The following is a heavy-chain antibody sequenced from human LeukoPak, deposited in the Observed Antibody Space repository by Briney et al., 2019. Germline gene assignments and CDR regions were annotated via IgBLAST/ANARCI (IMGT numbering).Heavy chain of an antibody. CDR1: GYTFNRYG. Sequence: ASVKVSCKAPGYTFNRYGISWVRQAPGQGLEWMGWISAYNGNTNYAQKLQGRVTMTTDTSTSTAYMELRSLRSDDTAVYYCARNDYYDSSGYNYWGQGTLVTVSS. V-gene: IGHV1-18*01. D-gene: IGHD3-22*01. J-gene: IGHJ4*02. CDR3: ARNDYYDSSGYNY. CDR2: ISAYNGNT.